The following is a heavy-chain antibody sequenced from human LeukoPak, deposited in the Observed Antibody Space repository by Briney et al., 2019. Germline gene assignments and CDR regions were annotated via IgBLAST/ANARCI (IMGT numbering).Heavy chain of an antibody. V-gene: IGHV1-2*02. J-gene: IGHJ2*01. CDR1: GYTFTDYY. CDR3: AREGHQWLTGYWYFDL. D-gene: IGHD6-19*01. Sequence: ASVKVCCKASGYTFTDYYLQWVRQAPGQGLERMGWINPNSGGTNSAQKFQGRVTMTRDTSVSTAYMELSRLRSDDTAVYYCAREGHQWLTGYWYFDLWGRGTLVTVSS. CDR2: INPNSGGT.